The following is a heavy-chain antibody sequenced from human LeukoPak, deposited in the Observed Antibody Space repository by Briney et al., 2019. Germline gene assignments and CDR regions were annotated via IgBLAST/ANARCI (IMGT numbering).Heavy chain of an antibody. V-gene: IGHV4-34*01. Sequence: SETLFLTCAVYGGSFSGYYWSWIRQPPGKGLEWIGEINHSGSTNYNPSLKSRVTISVDTSKNQFSLKLSSVTAADTAVYYCAKGGPEASAGLSWFDPWGQGTLVTVSS. CDR1: GGSFSGYY. CDR2: INHSGST. J-gene: IGHJ5*02. D-gene: IGHD1-14*01. CDR3: AKGGPEASAGLSWFDP.